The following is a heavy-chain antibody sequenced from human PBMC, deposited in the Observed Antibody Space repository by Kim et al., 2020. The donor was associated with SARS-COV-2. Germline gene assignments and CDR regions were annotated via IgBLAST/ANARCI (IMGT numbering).Heavy chain of an antibody. J-gene: IGHJ6*02. D-gene: IGHD2-15*01. CDR3: ASSYIVVVVAVGDYYYGMDV. Sequence: SVKVSCKASGGTFSSYAISWVRQAPGQGLEWMGGIIPIFGTANYAQKFQGRVTITADESTSTAYMELSSLRSEDTAVYYCASSYIVVVVAVGDYYYGMDVWGQGTTVTVSS. V-gene: IGHV1-69*13. CDR1: GGTFSSYA. CDR2: IIPIFGTA.